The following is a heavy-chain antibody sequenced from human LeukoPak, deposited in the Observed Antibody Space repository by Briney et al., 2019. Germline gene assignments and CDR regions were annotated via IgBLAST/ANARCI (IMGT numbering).Heavy chain of an antibody. J-gene: IGHJ4*02. Sequence: GRSLRLSCAASGFTFSSYGMHWVRQAPGKGLEWVSAIGGSGYSTYYADSVKGRFTISRDNAKNTLYLQMNSLRAEDTAVYYCAKDHLGFCGGDCSGFDYWGQGTLVTVSS. CDR2: IGGSGYST. CDR1: GFTFSSYG. CDR3: AKDHLGFCGGDCSGFDY. V-gene: IGHV3-NL1*01. D-gene: IGHD2-21*02.